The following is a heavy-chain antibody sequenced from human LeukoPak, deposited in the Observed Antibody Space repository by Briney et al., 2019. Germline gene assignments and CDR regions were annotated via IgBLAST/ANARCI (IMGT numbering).Heavy chain of an antibody. CDR1: GYTFTSYY. CDR2: INPSGGST. D-gene: IGHD3-10*01. J-gene: IGHJ4*02. CDR3: ARDFAYGSGSTHFDH. Sequence: GPSVKVSCKASGYTFTSYYMHWVRQAPGQGLEWMGIINPSGGSTNYAQKFQGRVTMTRDTSTSTVHMELSSLRSEDTAVYYCARDFAYGSGSTHFDHWGQGTLVTVSS. V-gene: IGHV1-46*01.